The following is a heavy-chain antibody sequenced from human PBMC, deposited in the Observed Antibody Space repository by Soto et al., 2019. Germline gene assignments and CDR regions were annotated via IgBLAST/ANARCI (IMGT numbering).Heavy chain of an antibody. CDR1: GFTFSSYG. V-gene: IGHV3-33*01. Sequence: QVPLVESGGGVVQPGRSLRLSCAASGFTFSSYGMHWVRQAPGKGLEWVALIWYDGSNKYYADSVKDRFTISRDNSKNTLYLQMNSLRDEDTAVYYCARKDYGENLGYWGQGTLVTVSS. CDR2: IWYDGSNK. D-gene: IGHD4-17*01. CDR3: ARKDYGENLGY. J-gene: IGHJ4*02.